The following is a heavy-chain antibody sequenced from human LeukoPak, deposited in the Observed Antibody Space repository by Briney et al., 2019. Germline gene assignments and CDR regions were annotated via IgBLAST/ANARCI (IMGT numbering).Heavy chain of an antibody. V-gene: IGHV1-2*06. J-gene: IGHJ4*02. D-gene: IGHD6-19*01. CDR3: ARAVAGTWGLIY. CDR2: INPNSGGT. CDR1: GYTLTDYY. Sequence: ASVKVSCKASGYTLTDYYMHWVRQAPGQGLGWMGRINPNSGGTNYAQKFQGRVTMTRDTSISTVYMELSRLRSDDTAVYYCARAVAGTWGLIYWGQGTLVTVSS.